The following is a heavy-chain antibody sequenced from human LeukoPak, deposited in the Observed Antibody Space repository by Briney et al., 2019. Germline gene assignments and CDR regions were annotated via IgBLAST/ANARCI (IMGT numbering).Heavy chain of an antibody. Sequence: SETLSLTCAVYGGSFSGYYWSWIRQPPGKGLEWIGEINHSGSTNYNPSLESRVTISVDTSKNQFSLKLSSVTAADTAVYYCARGRLWGGVFDYWGQGTLVTVSS. J-gene: IGHJ4*02. CDR3: ARGRLWGGVFDY. CDR1: GGSFSGYY. V-gene: IGHV4-34*01. D-gene: IGHD3-10*01. CDR2: INHSGST.